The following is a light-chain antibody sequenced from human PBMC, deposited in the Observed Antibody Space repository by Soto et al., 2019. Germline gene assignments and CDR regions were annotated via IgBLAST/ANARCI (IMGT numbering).Light chain of an antibody. CDR3: QQYNNWPLT. CDR1: QSVTSY. Sequence: EIVMTQSLATLSVSPGERATLSCRASQSVTSYLAWYQQRPGQAPRLLINDASRRATGIPDRFSGSGSGTEFTLTITSLQSEDFAVYCCQQYNNWPLTFGPGTRLAIK. CDR2: DAS. J-gene: IGKJ5*01. V-gene: IGKV3D-15*01.